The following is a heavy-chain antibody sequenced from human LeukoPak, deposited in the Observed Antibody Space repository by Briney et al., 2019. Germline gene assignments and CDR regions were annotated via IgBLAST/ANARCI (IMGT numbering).Heavy chain of an antibody. CDR1: GFTFDDYA. CDR2: ISGDGGST. V-gene: IGHV3-43*02. J-gene: IGHJ6*02. Sequence: GGSLRLSCAASGFTFDDYAMHWVRQAPGKGLEWVSLISGDGGSTYYADSVKGRFTISRDNSKNSLYLQMNSLRTEDTALHYCAKDGDSVRGVIPTYYYGMDVWGQGTTVTVSS. CDR3: AKDGDSVRGVIPTYYYGMDV. D-gene: IGHD3-10*01.